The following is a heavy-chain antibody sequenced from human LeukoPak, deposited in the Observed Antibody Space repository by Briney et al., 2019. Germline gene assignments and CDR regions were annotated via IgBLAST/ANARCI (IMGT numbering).Heavy chain of an antibody. CDR2: IYYSGST. D-gene: IGHD5-24*01. CDR3: ARDSGDGYSLDY. Sequence: PSETLSLTCTVSGGSISSYYWSWIRQPPGKGLEWIGYIYYSGSTNYNPSLKSRVTISVDTSKNQFSLKLSSVTAAGTAVYYCARDSGDGYSLDYWGQGTLVTVSS. J-gene: IGHJ4*02. CDR1: GGSISSYY. V-gene: IGHV4-59*01.